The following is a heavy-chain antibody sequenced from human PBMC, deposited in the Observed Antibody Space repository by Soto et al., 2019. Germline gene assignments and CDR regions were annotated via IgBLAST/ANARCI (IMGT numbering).Heavy chain of an antibody. Sequence: QVQLVQSGAEEKKPRASVKVSCKASGYTFTIYAMTWVCQAPGQRLEWMGWINAGNGNTKYSQKFQGGVPITRDTSASTADMELSSLRSEDTAVYYCERMVDTGGTYCGRGTMVTVSA. D-gene: IGHD5-18*01. J-gene: IGHJ4*02. CDR1: GYTFTIYA. CDR3: ERMVDTGGTY. V-gene: IGHV1-3*05. CDR2: INAGNGNT.